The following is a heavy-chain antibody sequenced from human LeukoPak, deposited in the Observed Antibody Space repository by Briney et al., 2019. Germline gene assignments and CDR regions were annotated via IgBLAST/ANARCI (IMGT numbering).Heavy chain of an antibody. D-gene: IGHD6-13*01. Sequence: GGSLRLSCAASGLTFSSHWMHWVRQAPGKGLEWVAVIWYDGSNKYYADSVKGRFTISRDNSKNTLYLQMNSLRAEDTAVYYCARDKIAAAGRGRYYYGMDVWGQGTTVTVSS. J-gene: IGHJ6*02. CDR3: ARDKIAAAGRGRYYYGMDV. CDR2: IWYDGSNK. V-gene: IGHV3-33*08. CDR1: GLTFSSHW.